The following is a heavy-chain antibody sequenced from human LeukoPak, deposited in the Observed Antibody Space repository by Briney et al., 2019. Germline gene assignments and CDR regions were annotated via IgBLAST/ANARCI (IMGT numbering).Heavy chain of an antibody. CDR2: INPNSGAT. CDR1: GYTFIIYY. J-gene: IGHJ4*02. V-gene: IGHV1-2*02. CDR3: ARNPPYCTSTSCYNDY. Sequence: ASVKVSCKASGYTFIIYYMHWVRQAPGQGLEWMGWINPNSGATGYAQRFQGRVTMTRDTSISTAYMELSGLTSDDTAVYYCARNPPYCTSTSCYNDYWGQGTLVTVSS. D-gene: IGHD2-2*02.